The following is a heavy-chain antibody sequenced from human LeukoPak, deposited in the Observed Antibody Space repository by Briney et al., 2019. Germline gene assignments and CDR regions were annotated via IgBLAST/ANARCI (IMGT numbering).Heavy chain of an antibody. CDR3: ARWELRYFDWLLSPYGMDV. CDR1: GGSVSSGSYY. Sequence: SETLSLTCTVSGGSVSSGSYYWSWIRQPPGKGLEWIGYIYYSGSTNYNPSLESRVTISVDTSKNQFSLKLSSVTAADTAVYYCARWELRYFDWLLSPYGMDVWGKGTTVTVSS. CDR2: IYYSGST. D-gene: IGHD3-9*01. V-gene: IGHV4-61*01. J-gene: IGHJ6*04.